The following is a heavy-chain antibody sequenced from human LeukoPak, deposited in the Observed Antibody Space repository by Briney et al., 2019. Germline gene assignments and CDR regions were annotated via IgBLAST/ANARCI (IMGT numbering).Heavy chain of an antibody. V-gene: IGHV3-9*01. J-gene: IGHJ4*02. Sequence: SLRLSCAASGFNFDDYAMYWVRQAPGKGLEWVSGISWNSGSIGYADSVKGRFTISRDNAKNSLYLQMNSLRAEDTALYYCAKVAGGGVFDYWGQGTLVTVSS. CDR2: ISWNSGSI. D-gene: IGHD1-26*01. CDR1: GFNFDDYA. CDR3: AKVAGGGVFDY.